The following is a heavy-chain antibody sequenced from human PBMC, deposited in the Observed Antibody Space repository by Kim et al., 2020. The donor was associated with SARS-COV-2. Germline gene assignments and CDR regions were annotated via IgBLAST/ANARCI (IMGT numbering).Heavy chain of an antibody. CDR2: IYSGGST. J-gene: IGHJ4*02. Sequence: GGSLRLSCAASGFTVSSNYMSWVRQAPGKGLEWVSVIYSGGSTYYADSVKGRFTISRHNSKNTLYLQMNSLRAEDTAVYYCARGKFGEFQEYYLDYRGQGTLVTVSS. CDR1: GFTVSSNY. CDR3: ARGKFGEFQEYYLDY. D-gene: IGHD3-10*01. V-gene: IGHV3-53*04.